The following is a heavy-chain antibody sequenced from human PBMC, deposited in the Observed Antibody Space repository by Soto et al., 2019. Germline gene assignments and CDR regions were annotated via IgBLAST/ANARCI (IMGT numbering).Heavy chain of an antibody. V-gene: IGHV3-7*01. CDR2: IKQDGSEK. Sequence: PGGSLRLSCAASGFTFSNYWMHWVRQAPGKGLEWVAKIKQDGSEKYYVDSVKGRSTISRDNAKNSLYLQMNSLRAEDTAVYYCARLLYYYESSGYGAFDIWGQGTMVTVS. CDR3: ARLLYYYESSGYGAFDI. CDR1: GFTFSNYW. D-gene: IGHD3-22*01. J-gene: IGHJ3*02.